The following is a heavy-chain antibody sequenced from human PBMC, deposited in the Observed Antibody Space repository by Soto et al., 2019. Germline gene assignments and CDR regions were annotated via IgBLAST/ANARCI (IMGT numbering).Heavy chain of an antibody. D-gene: IGHD2-21*02. CDR2: INHSGTI. V-gene: IGHV4-34*01. Sequence: SETLSLTCAFYGGPFSVYYWTWIRQPPGKGLEWIGEINHSGTINFNPSLKSRLTISLDTSKKHFSLKLSSVTDADTAAYYCARADRTLVTSYSLDVWGQGTTVTVSS. CDR1: GGPFSVYY. J-gene: IGHJ6*02. CDR3: ARADRTLVTSYSLDV.